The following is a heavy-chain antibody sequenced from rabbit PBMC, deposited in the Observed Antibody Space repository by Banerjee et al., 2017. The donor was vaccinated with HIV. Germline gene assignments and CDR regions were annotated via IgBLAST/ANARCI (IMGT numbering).Heavy chain of an antibody. J-gene: IGHJ4*01. V-gene: IGHV1S40*01. CDR1: GFTLSSRNY. CDR3: ARDSYDDYGDPLYYFNL. Sequence: QSLEESGGDLVKPGASLTLSCKASGFTLSSRNYMCWVRQAPGKGLEWIACIYGGSSGATYYASWAKGRFTISLDNAQNTVFLLMTSLTAADTATYFCARDSYDDYGDPLYYFNLWGQGTLVTVS. CDR2: IYGGSSGAT. D-gene: IGHD2-1*01.